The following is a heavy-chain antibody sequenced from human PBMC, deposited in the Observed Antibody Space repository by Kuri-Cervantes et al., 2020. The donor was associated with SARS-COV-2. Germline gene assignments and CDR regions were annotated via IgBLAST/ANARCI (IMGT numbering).Heavy chain of an antibody. CDR2: IYHSGST. Sequence: SETLSLTCAVSGYSISSGYYWGWIRQPPGKGLEWIGSIYHSGSTYYNPSLKSRVTISVDTSKNQFSLKLSSVTAADTAVYYCASSTLNGDYSDYWGQGTLVTVSS. D-gene: IGHD4-17*01. V-gene: IGHV4-38-2*01. J-gene: IGHJ4*02. CDR1: GYSISSGYY. CDR3: ASSTLNGDYSDY.